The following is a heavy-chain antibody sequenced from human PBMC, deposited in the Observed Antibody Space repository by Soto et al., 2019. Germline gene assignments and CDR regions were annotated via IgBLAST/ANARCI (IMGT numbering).Heavy chain of an antibody. D-gene: IGHD2-15*01. CDR1: DYTFTTYG. Sequence: QVQLVQSGAEVKKPGASVKVSCKASDYTFTTYGISWVRQAPGQGLEWMGWISAYNGNTNYAQKFQGRVTMTTDTSAIKAYMELRRLRSDDTSVYYCAGAYCSAGSCYWFDPWGQGTLVTFSS. V-gene: IGHV1-18*01. CDR2: ISAYNGNT. CDR3: AGAYCSAGSCYWFDP. J-gene: IGHJ5*02.